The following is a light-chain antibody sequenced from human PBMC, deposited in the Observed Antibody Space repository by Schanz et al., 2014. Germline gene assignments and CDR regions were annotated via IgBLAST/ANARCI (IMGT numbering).Light chain of an antibody. CDR2: GAS. Sequence: EIVLTQSPATLSLSPGDRATLSCRASQSVGIYLAWFQQKPGQAPRLLIYGASTRATGIPARFSGSGSGTVFTLTISRLEPEDFAVYYCQQYGSSPPLTFGGGTKVEIK. J-gene: IGKJ4*01. CDR1: QSVGIY. V-gene: IGKV3-20*01. CDR3: QQYGSSPPLT.